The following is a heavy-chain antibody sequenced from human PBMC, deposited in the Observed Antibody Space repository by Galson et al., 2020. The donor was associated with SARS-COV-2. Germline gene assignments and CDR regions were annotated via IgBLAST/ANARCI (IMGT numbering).Heavy chain of an antibody. CDR2: MNPKSGNT. Sequence: ASVKVSCKASGYTFASYAINWVRQATGQGLEWMGWMNPKSGNTGYAQRFQGRVTITMDTSISTAYLELSSLRSEDTAVYYCARASKHYTLFTCYLNYYYYDMDVGGKGTTVTISS. CDR1: GYTFASYA. CDR3: ARASKHYTLFTCYLNYYYYDMDV. D-gene: IGHD3-9*01. J-gene: IGHJ6*03. V-gene: IGHV1-8*03.